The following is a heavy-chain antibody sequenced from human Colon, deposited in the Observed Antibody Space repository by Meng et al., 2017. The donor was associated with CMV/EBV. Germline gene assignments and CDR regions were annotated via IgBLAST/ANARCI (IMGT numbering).Heavy chain of an antibody. D-gene: IGHD4-11*01. CDR3: ARSRQYNSYGMDV. CDR1: GGSFSGYY. J-gene: IGHJ6*02. CDR2: INHSGST. V-gene: IGHV4-34*01. Sequence: SETLSLTCAVYGGSFSGYYWSWIRQPPGKGLEWIGEINHSGSTNYNPSLKSRVTMSVDTSKKEFSLKVSSVTAADTAVYYCARSRQYNSYGMDVWGQGTTVTVSS.